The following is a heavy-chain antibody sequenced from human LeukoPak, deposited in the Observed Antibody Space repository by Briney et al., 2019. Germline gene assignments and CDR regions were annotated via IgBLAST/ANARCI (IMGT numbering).Heavy chain of an antibody. CDR3: AKAHPRLITMIVVVTSPAYFDY. V-gene: IGHV3-23*01. CDR2: ISGSGGST. CDR1: GFTVSSNY. D-gene: IGHD3-22*01. J-gene: IGHJ4*02. Sequence: GGSLRLSCAASGFTVSSNYMSWVRQAPGKGLEWVSAISGSGGSTYYADSVKGRFTISRDNSKNTLYLQMNSLRAEDTAVYYCAKAHPRLITMIVVVTSPAYFDYWGQGTLVTVSS.